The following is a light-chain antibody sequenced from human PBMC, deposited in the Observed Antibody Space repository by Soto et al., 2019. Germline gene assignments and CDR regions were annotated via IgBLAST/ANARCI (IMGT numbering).Light chain of an antibody. Sequence: QSVLTQRASVSGSPGQSITISCTGTSSNVGSYNLVSWYQHHPGNAPKLIIYEATKRPSGISDRFSGSKSGNTASLTISGLQAEDEAAYYCCSYAGSSTFVVLGGGTKVTVL. J-gene: IGLJ2*01. V-gene: IGLV2-23*01. CDR2: EAT. CDR1: SSNVGSYNL. CDR3: CSYAGSSTFVV.